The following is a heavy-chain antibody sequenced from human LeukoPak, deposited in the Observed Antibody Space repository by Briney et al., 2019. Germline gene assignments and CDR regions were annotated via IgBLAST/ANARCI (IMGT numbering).Heavy chain of an antibody. CDR2: LKSKADGGTT. Sequence: GGSLRLSCAASRFTFSNAWMSWVRQAPWKGLEWVGRLKSKADGGTTDYAAPVKGRFTISRDDSKSTLYLQMNSLRAEDTAVYYCASERFGEFTPDYWGQGTLVTVSS. CDR1: RFTFSNAW. J-gene: IGHJ4*02. V-gene: IGHV3-15*01. D-gene: IGHD3-10*01. CDR3: ASERFGEFTPDY.